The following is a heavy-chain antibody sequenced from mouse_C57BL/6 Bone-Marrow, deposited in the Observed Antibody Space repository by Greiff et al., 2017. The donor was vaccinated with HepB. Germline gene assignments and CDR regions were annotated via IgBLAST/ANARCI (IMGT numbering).Heavy chain of an antibody. CDR3: ASSNWDGYFDV. V-gene: IGHV2-2*01. Sequence: VMLVESGPGLVQPSQSLSITCTVSGFSFTSYGVHWVRQSPGKGLEWLGVIWSGGSTDYNAAFISRLSISKDNSKSQVFFKMNSLQADDTAIYYCASSNWDGYFDVWGTGTTVTVSS. D-gene: IGHD4-1*01. CDR2: IWSGGST. CDR1: GFSFTSYG. J-gene: IGHJ1*03.